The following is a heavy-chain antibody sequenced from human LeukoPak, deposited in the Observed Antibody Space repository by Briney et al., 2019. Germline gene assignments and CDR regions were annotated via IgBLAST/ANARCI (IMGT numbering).Heavy chain of an antibody. CDR2: IYYSGST. J-gene: IGHJ4*02. CDR3: ARDTAKTLD. V-gene: IGHV4-39*07. D-gene: IGHD5-18*01. Sequence: SETLSLTCTVSGGSISSSSYYWGWIRQPPGKGLEWIGSIYYSGSTYYNPSLRGRVTISVDTSKNQFSLRLSSVTAADTAVYYCARDTAKTLDWGQGTLVTVSS. CDR1: GGSISSSSYY.